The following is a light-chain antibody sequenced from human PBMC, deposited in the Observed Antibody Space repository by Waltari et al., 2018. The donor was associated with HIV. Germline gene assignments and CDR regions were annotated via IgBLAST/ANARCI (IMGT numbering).Light chain of an antibody. V-gene: IGLV2-14*03. J-gene: IGLJ2*01. CDR1: SSHIGAYES. Sequence: QSALTQPASVSGSPGQSITISCTGTSSHIGAYESVSWYRQHPDKAPQLLIYDVFYRPSGVSHRFSGSKSGNTASLTISGLQAEDEAVYSCSSYTTTNTIIFGGGTKLTVL. CDR2: DVF. CDR3: SSYTTTNTII.